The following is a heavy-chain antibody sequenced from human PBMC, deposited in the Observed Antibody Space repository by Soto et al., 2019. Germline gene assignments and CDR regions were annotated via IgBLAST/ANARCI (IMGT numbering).Heavy chain of an antibody. V-gene: IGHV3-30*18. D-gene: IGHD1-26*01. CDR2: ISYDGSNK. CDR1: GFTFSSYG. Sequence: QVQLVESGGGVVQPGRSLRLSCAASGFTFSSYGMQWVRQAPGKGLEWVAVISYDGSNKYYADSVKGRFTISRDNSKNTLYLQMNSLRAEDTAVYYCAKDRDGSFDYWGQGTLVTVSS. CDR3: AKDRDGSFDY. J-gene: IGHJ4*02.